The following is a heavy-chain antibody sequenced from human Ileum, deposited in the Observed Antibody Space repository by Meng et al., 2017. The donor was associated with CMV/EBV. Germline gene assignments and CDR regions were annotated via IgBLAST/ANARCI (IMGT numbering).Heavy chain of an antibody. D-gene: IGHD6-13*01. CDR2: IFFSGNT. CDR3: ARFRIAALGNLFDP. Sequence: QGQLEEAGPVLVKPSQTLSLSCTVSGASISSGDYYWSWIRQPPGKGLEWIGYIFFSGNTYYNPSLNNRVIISIDTPRNQFSLKVDSVTAADTAVYYCARFRIAALGNLFDPWGHGTLVTVSS. J-gene: IGHJ5*02. V-gene: IGHV4-30-4*08. CDR1: GASISSGDYY.